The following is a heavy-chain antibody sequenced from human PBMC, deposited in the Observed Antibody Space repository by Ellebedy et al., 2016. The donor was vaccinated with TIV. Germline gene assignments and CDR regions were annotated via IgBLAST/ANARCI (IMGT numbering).Heavy chain of an antibody. Sequence: PGGSLRLSCAASGFTFSSYAMSWVRQAQGKGLEWVSSISGSGGSTYYADSVKGRFTISRDNSKNTLYLQMNSLRAEDTAVYYCAKDYSGLRGLDVWGQGTTVTVSS. V-gene: IGHV3-23*01. CDR2: ISGSGGST. CDR1: GFTFSSYA. D-gene: IGHD5-12*01. J-gene: IGHJ6*02. CDR3: AKDYSGLRGLDV.